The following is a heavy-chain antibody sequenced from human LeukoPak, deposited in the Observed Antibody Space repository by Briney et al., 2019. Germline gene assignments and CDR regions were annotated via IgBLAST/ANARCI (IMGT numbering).Heavy chain of an antibody. CDR3: ARVEYGRGDY. CDR2: ISYDGSNK. CDR1: GFTFSSYA. V-gene: IGHV3-30*14. J-gene: IGHJ4*02. Sequence: GGSLRLSCAASGFTFSSYAMHWVRQAPGKGLEWVAVISYDGSNKYYADSVKGRFTISRDNSKNTLSLQMNSLRAEDTAVYYCARVEYGRGDYWGQGTLVTVSS. D-gene: IGHD4/OR15-4a*01.